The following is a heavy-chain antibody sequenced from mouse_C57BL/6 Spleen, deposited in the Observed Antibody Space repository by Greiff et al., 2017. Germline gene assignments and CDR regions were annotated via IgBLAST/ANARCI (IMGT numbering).Heavy chain of an antibody. V-gene: IGHV1-72*01. Sequence: QVQLQQPGAELVKPGASVKLSCKASGYTFTSYWMHWVKQRPGRGLEWIGRIDPNSGGTKYNEKFKSKATPTVDKPSSTASMQLSSLTSEDSAVYYCARSATIVTRDYFDYWGQGTTLTVSS. CDR2: IDPNSGGT. CDR3: ARSATIVTRDYFDY. D-gene: IGHD2-5*01. CDR1: GYTFTSYW. J-gene: IGHJ2*01.